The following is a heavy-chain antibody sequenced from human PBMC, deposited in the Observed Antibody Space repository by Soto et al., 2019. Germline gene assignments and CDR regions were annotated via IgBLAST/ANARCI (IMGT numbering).Heavy chain of an antibody. CDR1: GFTFSGHA. D-gene: IGHD3-10*01. V-gene: IGHV3-30-3*01. CDR2: ISTDGSYR. J-gene: IGHJ4*02. CDR3: GSDVEMRGTRGTISY. Sequence: GSLRLSCAASGFTFSGHAMHWVRQAPGKGLDWVAAISTDGSYRVYADSVTGRFTVSRDNFKNTVDLQMDSLRVEDTAMYKCGSDVEMRGTRGTISYRGQGTWVTLSS.